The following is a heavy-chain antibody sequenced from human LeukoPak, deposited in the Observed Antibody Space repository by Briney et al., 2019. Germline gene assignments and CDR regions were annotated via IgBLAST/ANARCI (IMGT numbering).Heavy chain of an antibody. V-gene: IGHV3-11*06. Sequence: GQSLRLSCAASGFTFTDLYMSWIGQAPGEGLQWLSYIRTGSSEIVYADFVRGRFTLSRDHAKQSAYLQVNRLRAADTATYYCLKSGGRDGGKWGQGTLVTVSS. CDR3: LKSGGRDGGK. D-gene: IGHD5-12*01. CDR1: GFTFTDLY. CDR2: IRTGSSEI. J-gene: IGHJ4*02.